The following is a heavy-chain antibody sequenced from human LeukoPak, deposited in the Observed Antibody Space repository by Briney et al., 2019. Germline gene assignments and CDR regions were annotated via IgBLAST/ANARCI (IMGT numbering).Heavy chain of an antibody. CDR3: ARDGDIVVVPAAFEGYFDY. V-gene: IGHV3-21*01. D-gene: IGHD2-2*01. Sequence: GGSLRLSCAASGFTFRSYSMNWVRQAPGKGLAWVSSISSSSSYIYYADSVKGRFTISRDNAKNSPYLQMNSLRAEDTAVYYCARDGDIVVVPAAFEGYFDYWGQGTLVTVSS. CDR2: ISSSSSYI. J-gene: IGHJ4*02. CDR1: GFTFRSYS.